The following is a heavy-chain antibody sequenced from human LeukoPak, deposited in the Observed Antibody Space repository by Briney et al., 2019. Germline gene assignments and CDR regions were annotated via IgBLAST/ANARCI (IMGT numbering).Heavy chain of an antibody. CDR1: GGSISSYY. CDR3: ARDYYDSSGYWGFGY. D-gene: IGHD3-22*01. CDR2: IYTSGST. Sequence: SESLSLTCTVSGGSISSYYWSWIRQPAGKGLEWIGRIYTSGSTNYNPSLKSRVTMSVDTSKNQFSPKLSSVTAADTAVYYCARDYYDSSGYWGFGYWGQGTLVTVSS. J-gene: IGHJ4*02. V-gene: IGHV4-4*07.